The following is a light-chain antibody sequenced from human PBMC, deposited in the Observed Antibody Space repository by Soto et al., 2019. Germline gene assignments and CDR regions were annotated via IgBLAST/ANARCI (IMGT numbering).Light chain of an antibody. Sequence: DIXMTQSPSTLSASVGDRVTITCRASQSISSWLAWYQQKPGKAPKLLIYKASSLESGVPSRFSGSGSGTEFTLTISSLQPDDFATYYCQQYNSYPYTFGQGTKLEIK. CDR3: QQYNSYPYT. CDR1: QSISSW. J-gene: IGKJ2*01. CDR2: KAS. V-gene: IGKV1-5*03.